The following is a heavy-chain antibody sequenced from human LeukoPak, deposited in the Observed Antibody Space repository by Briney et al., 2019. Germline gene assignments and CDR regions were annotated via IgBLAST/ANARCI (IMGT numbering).Heavy chain of an antibody. Sequence: SGTLSLTCTISGDSFRSGFYWAWIRQPPGKGLEWIGSIDHSGNIYYNASLKSRVTMSVGTSMNQFSLRLSSVTAADTAVFYCARDQEDSYGSFLFDYWGQGTLVTVSS. V-gene: IGHV4-38-2*02. J-gene: IGHJ4*02. CDR2: IDHSGNI. D-gene: IGHD5-18*01. CDR1: GDSFRSGFY. CDR3: ARDQEDSYGSFLFDY.